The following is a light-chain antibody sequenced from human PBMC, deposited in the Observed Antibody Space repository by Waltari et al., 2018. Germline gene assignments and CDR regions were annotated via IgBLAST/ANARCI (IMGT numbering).Light chain of an antibody. CDR3: QQYNDWPPWT. CDR1: QSVTSN. V-gene: IGKV3-15*01. CDR2: GAS. Sequence: EIVMTQSPASLSLSPGERPTLSCRASQSVTSNLAWYQQKPGQAPRLLIYGASTRAAGIPVRFSGSGSGTEFTLTVSGLQSEDFAIYYCQQYNDWPPWTFGQGTKVEIK. J-gene: IGKJ1*01.